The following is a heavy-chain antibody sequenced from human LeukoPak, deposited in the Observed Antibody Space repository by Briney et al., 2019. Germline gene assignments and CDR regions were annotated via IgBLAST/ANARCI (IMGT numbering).Heavy chain of an antibody. CDR2: IRQDGIET. Sequence: GSLRLSCPASGFTFSTYWMSWVRQAPGKGLEWVATIRQDGIETHYVDSVKGRFIISRDNSKNSLYLQMSNLRAEDTAVYYCARGCGRAHCPYFFDSWGQGTLVPVSS. J-gene: IGHJ4*02. CDR3: ARGCGRAHCPYFFDS. V-gene: IGHV3-7*01. D-gene: IGHD2-21*02. CDR1: GFTFSTYW.